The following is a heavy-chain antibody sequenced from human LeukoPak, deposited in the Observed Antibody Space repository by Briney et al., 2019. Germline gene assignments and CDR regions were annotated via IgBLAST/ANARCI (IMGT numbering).Heavy chain of an antibody. CDR2: INTDGSTT. CDR1: GFTFSGFW. D-gene: IGHD6-19*01. Sequence: HAGGSLRLSCAASGFTFSGFWMHWVRQAPGKGLVWVSRINTDGSTTTYADSVKGRFTISRDNAKNTLYLQMNSLRAEDTAVYYYARVFSSGSLDYWGQGTLVTVSS. J-gene: IGHJ4*02. V-gene: IGHV3-74*01. CDR3: ARVFSSGSLDY.